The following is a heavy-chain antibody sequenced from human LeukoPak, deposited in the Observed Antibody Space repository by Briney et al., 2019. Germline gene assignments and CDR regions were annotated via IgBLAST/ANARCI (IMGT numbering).Heavy chain of an antibody. Sequence: PGGSLRLSCAASGSTFSSYAMHWVRQAPGKGLEYVSAISSNGGSTYYANSVKGRFTISRDNSKNTLFLQMGSLRAEDMAVYYCARGHNWNYGWFDPWGQGTLVTVSS. D-gene: IGHD1-7*01. CDR3: ARGHNWNYGWFDP. V-gene: IGHV3-64*01. J-gene: IGHJ5*02. CDR1: GSTFSSYA. CDR2: ISSNGGST.